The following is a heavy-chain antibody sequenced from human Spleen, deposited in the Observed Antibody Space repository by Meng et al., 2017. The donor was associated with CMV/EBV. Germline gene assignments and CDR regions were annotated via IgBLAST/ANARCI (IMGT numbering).Heavy chain of an antibody. CDR1: GFTFSSYG. J-gene: IGHJ4*02. CDR3: AKDFHYSGSDYDY. D-gene: IGHD1-26*01. Sequence: GESLKISCAASGFTFSSYGMHWVRQAPGKGLEWVAFIRYDGSNKYYADSVKGRFTISRDNSKNTLYLQMNSLRAEDTAVYYCAKDFHYSGSDYDYWGQGTLVTVSS. V-gene: IGHV3-30*02. CDR2: IRYDGSNK.